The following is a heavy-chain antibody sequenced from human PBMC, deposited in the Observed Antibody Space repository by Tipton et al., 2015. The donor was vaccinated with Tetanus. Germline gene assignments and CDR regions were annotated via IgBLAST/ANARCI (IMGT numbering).Heavy chain of an antibody. Sequence: SLRLSCAASGFTFSSYAMSWVRQAPGKGLEWVSMISSSGGRTEYADSVKGRFTISRDWSGNTLYLQMSSLRVEDTAVYYCARDQSPGYDFWSGYLAPSDYWGQGTPVTVSS. CDR2: ISSSGGRT. V-gene: IGHV3-23*01. D-gene: IGHD3-3*01. CDR3: ARDQSPGYDFWSGYLAPSDY. J-gene: IGHJ4*02. CDR1: GFTFSSYA.